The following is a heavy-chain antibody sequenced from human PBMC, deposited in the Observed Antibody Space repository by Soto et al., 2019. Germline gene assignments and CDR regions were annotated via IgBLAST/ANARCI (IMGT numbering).Heavy chain of an antibody. CDR2: IIPILGIA. CDR3: ARDFNSIVGVPAAEAWFDP. J-gene: IGHJ5*02. Sequence: QVQLVQSGAEVKKPGSSVKVSCKASGGTFSSYTISWVRQAPGQGLEWMGRIIPILGIANYAQKFQGRVTITADKSTSTAYMELSSLRSEDTAVYYCARDFNSIVGVPAAEAWFDPWGQGTLVTVSS. D-gene: IGHD2-2*01. V-gene: IGHV1-69*08. CDR1: GGTFSSYT.